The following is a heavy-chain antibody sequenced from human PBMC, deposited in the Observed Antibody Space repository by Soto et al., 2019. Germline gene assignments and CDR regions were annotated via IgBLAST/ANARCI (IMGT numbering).Heavy chain of an antibody. J-gene: IGHJ4*02. CDR3: ASGYSSGWYGTPYYFDY. Sequence: ASVKVSCKASGGTFSSYAISWVRQAPGQGLEWMGGTIPIFGTANYAQKFQGRVTITADESTSTAYMELSSLRSEDTAVYYCASGYSSGWYGTPYYFDYWGQGTLVTVSS. D-gene: IGHD6-19*01. CDR2: TIPIFGTA. CDR1: GGTFSSYA. V-gene: IGHV1-69*13.